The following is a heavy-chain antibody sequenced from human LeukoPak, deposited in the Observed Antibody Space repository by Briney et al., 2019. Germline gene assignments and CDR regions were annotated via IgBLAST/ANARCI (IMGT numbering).Heavy chain of an antibody. CDR1: GFTFSSYW. CDR2: IKQDGSEK. D-gene: IGHD4-23*01. Sequence: GGSLRLFCAASGFTFSSYWMSWVRQAPGKGLEWVANIKQDGSEKYYVDSVKGRFTISRDNAKNSLYLQMNSLRAEDTAVYYCARDRWSDYGGNSEYFQHWGQGTLVTVSS. J-gene: IGHJ1*01. CDR3: ARDRWSDYGGNSEYFQH. V-gene: IGHV3-7*01.